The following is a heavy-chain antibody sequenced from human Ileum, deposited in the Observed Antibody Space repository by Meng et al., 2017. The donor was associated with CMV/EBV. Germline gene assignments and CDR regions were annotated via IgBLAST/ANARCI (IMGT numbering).Heavy chain of an antibody. V-gene: IGHV4-39*07. CDR1: GGSTTSSTYY. CDR2: VYYSGTT. D-gene: IGHD3-3*01. J-gene: IGHJ4*02. Sequence: QLQLRESGPGLVKPSETLSLPCTASGGSTTSSTYYWGWIRQPPGKGLEWIGSVYYSGTTYYNPSLKSRVNMSIDTSKNRFSLKLSSATAADTAVYYCARNVGFYSSQIAYWGQGALVTVSS. CDR3: ARNVGFYSSQIAY.